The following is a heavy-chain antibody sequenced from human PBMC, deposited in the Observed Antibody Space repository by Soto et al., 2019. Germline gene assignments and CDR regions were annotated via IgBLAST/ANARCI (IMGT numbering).Heavy chain of an antibody. CDR2: INHSGST. CDR3: ARGWEYYGSGSSSWFDP. D-gene: IGHD3-10*01. V-gene: IGHV4-34*01. CDR1: GGSFSGYY. Sequence: SETLSLTCAVYGGSFSGYYWSWIRQPPGKGLEWIGEINHSGSTNYNPPLKSRVNISVDTSKNQFSLKLSSVTAADTAVYYCARGWEYYGSGSSSWFDPWGPGTLLTVSS. J-gene: IGHJ5*02.